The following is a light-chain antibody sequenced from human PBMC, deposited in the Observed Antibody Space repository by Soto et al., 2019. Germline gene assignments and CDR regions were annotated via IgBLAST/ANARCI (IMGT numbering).Light chain of an antibody. V-gene: IGKV3-15*01. J-gene: IGKJ5*01. CDR1: ESVGRH. Sequence: EVVGTQYPATLSVSPGERATLSCRASESVGRHLAWYHQKPGQAPKLLIFDASTRATGVPARFSGSGSGTEFTLTVSSLQSEDIAVYFRQQYNNWPPNFGQGTRLEI. CDR3: QQYNNWPPN. CDR2: DAS.